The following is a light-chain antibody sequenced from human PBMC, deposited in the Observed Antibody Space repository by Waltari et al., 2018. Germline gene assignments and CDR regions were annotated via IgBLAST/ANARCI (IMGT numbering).Light chain of an antibody. Sequence: DIVMTQSPDSLAVSLGERATINCKSSQSVLYSSNNKNYLAWYQQKPGQPPKLLMYWASTRESGVPDRFSGSGSGTDFTLTISSLQAEDVAVYYCQQYLSTPPTFGQGTKVEIK. J-gene: IGKJ1*01. CDR1: QSVLYSSNNKNY. CDR2: WAS. V-gene: IGKV4-1*01. CDR3: QQYLSTPPT.